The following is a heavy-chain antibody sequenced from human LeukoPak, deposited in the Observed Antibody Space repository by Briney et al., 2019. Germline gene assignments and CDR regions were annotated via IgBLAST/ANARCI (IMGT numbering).Heavy chain of an antibody. CDR2: ISYDGSNK. CDR3: AREYCSGGSCYNPAFDI. J-gene: IGHJ3*02. D-gene: IGHD2-15*01. V-gene: IGHV3-30*03. Sequence: GGSLRLSCAASGFTFSSYGMHWVRQAPGKGLEWVAVISYDGSNKYYADSVKGRFTISRDNSMNTLYLQMNSLRAEDTAVYYCAREYCSGGSCYNPAFDIWGQGTMVTVSS. CDR1: GFTFSSYG.